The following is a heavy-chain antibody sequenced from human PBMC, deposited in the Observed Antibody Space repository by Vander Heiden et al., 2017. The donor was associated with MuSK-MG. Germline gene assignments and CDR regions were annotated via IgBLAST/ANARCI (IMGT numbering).Heavy chain of an antibody. Sequence: QVQLVESGGGVVQPGGSPRPLCASSGFTFSSYAVHWVRQAPGKGLEWVAVISYDGSNKYYADSVKGRVTISRDNSKNTLYLQMNSLRAEDTAVYYCARGLGSTNEWDYYYGMDVWGQGPTVTVSS. J-gene: IGHJ6*02. V-gene: IGHV3-30*04. CDR2: ISYDGSNK. D-gene: IGHD2-2*01. CDR3: ARGLGSTNEWDYYYGMDV. CDR1: GFTFSSYA.